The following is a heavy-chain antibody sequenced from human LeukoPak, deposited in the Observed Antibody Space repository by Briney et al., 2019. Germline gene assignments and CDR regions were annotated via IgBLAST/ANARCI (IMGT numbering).Heavy chain of an antibody. Sequence: GGSLRLSCAASGFTFSSYAMHWVRQAPGKGLEYVSAITGNGGSTFYTNSVKGRFTISRDNSKNTLYLRMGSLRAEDMAVYYCARGDVMVVAATLNYWGQGTLVTVSS. CDR1: GFTFSSYA. CDR2: ITGNGGST. CDR3: ARGDVMVVAATLNY. D-gene: IGHD2-15*01. J-gene: IGHJ4*02. V-gene: IGHV3-64*01.